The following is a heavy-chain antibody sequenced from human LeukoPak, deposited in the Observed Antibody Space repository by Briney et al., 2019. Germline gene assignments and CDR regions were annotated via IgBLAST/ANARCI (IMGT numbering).Heavy chain of an antibody. Sequence: KTSETLSLTCTVSGGSISSGDYYWSWIRQPPVKGLEWIGYIYYSGSTYYNPSLKSRVTISVDTSKNQFSLKLSSVTAADTAVYYCASLARGQQPGLDYWGQGTLVTVSS. CDR3: ASLARGQQPGLDY. CDR1: GGSISSGDYY. J-gene: IGHJ4*02. V-gene: IGHV4-30-4*08. D-gene: IGHD6-13*01. CDR2: IYYSGST.